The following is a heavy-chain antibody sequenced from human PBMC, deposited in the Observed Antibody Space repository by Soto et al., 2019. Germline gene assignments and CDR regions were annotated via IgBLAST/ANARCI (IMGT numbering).Heavy chain of an antibody. CDR3: ARAYCGGDCYFLRWFDP. CDR2: IYYSGCT. J-gene: IGHJ5*02. CDR1: GGSISRGDYY. V-gene: IGHV4-30-4*01. Sequence: SETLSLTCTVSGGSISRGDYYWSWIRQPPGKGLEWIGYIYYSGCTYYNPSLKSRVTISVDTSKNQFSLKLSSVTAADTAVYYCARAYCGGDCYFLRWFDPWGQGTPVTVSS. D-gene: IGHD2-21*02.